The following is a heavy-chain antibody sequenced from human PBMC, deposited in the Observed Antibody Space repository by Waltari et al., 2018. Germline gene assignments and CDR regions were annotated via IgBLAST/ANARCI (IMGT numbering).Heavy chain of an antibody. CDR2: IIPIFGTA. Sequence: QVQLVQSGAEVKKPGSSVKVSCKASGGTFSSYAIIWVRQAPGQGLEWMGGIIPIFGTANYAQKFKGRVTITTDESTSTAYRELGSLRSEDTAVYYCARRKGGSYHYFDYWGQGTLVTVSS. D-gene: IGHD1-26*01. CDR3: ARRKGGSYHYFDY. CDR1: GGTFSSYA. V-gene: IGHV1-69*05. J-gene: IGHJ4*02.